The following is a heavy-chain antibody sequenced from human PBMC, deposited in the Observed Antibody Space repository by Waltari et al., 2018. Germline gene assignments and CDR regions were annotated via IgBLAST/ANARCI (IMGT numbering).Heavy chain of an antibody. CDR3: ARGVAVGTVYYFDY. J-gene: IGHJ4*02. CDR1: GYTFTTYG. V-gene: IGHV1-18*01. CDR2: ISAYNGNT. Sequence: QVQLVQSGAEVKKPGASVKVSCKASGYTFTTYGICWVRQAPGQGLEWMGWISAYNGNTNYAQKVQGRVTMTTDTSTITAYMELRSLRSDDTAVYFCARGVAVGTVYYFDYWGQGTLVTVSS. D-gene: IGHD2-15*01.